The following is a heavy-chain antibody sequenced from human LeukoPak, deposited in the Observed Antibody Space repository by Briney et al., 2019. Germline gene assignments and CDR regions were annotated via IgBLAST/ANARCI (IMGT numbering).Heavy chain of an antibody. D-gene: IGHD2-2*01. J-gene: IGHJ6*03. CDR3: AKDRTQLLGYYYYYMDV. CDR1: GFTFSTYS. CDR2: MSSSSTYI. V-gene: IGHV3-21*01. Sequence: GGSLRLSCAASGFTFSTYSMNWVRQAPGKGLEWVSSMSSSSTYIYYAGSVKGRFTISRDNAKNSLYLQMNSLRAEDTAVYYCAKDRTQLLGYYYYYMDVWGKGTTVTVSS.